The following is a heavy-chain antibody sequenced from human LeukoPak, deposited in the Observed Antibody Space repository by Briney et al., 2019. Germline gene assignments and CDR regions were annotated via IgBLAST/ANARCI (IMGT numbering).Heavy chain of an antibody. Sequence: GGSLRLSCAPSVFTFYDYAMHWVRQAPGGGLEWVSLISWDGGSTYYADSVRGRFTISRDNSKNSLYLQMNSLRAEDTALYYCAKDSGFGELFSSGMDVWGKGTTVTVSS. V-gene: IGHV3-43D*04. D-gene: IGHD3-10*01. CDR2: ISWDGGST. CDR1: VFTFYDYA. J-gene: IGHJ6*04. CDR3: AKDSGFGELFSSGMDV.